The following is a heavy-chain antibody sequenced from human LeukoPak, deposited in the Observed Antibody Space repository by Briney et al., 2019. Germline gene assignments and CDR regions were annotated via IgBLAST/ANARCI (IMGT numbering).Heavy chain of an antibody. CDR3: ARGVGYADTLGSYYGFFDY. CDR2: LYDSGSS. V-gene: IGHV4-39*07. Sequence: PSETLSLTCTVSGGYISSTSYYWGWVRQPPGKGLEWIGSLYDSGSSYYNPSLKSRVTLSVDTSKNELSLQLNSVTAADTAVYFCARGVGYADTLGSYYGFFDYWGQGTLVAVSS. D-gene: IGHD3-22*01. CDR1: GGYISSTSYY. J-gene: IGHJ4*02.